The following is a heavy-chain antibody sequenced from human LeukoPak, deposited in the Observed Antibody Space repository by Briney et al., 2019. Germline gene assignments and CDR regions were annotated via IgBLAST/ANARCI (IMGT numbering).Heavy chain of an antibody. CDR1: GGTFSSYA. CDR2: IIPIFGTA. CDR3: ARGASSTRFDP. J-gene: IGHJ5*02. Sequence: GASVKVSCKASGGTFSSYAISWVRQAPGQRLEWMGGIIPIFGTANYAQKFQGRVTITTDESTSTAYMELSSLRSEDTAVYYCARGASSTRFDPWGQGTLVTVSS. V-gene: IGHV1-69*05. D-gene: IGHD2-2*01.